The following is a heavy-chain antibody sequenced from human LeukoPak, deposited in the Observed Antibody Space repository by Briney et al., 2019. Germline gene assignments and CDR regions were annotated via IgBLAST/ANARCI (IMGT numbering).Heavy chain of an antibody. CDR1: GGSFSGYY. Sequence: PSETLSLTCAVYGGSFSGYYWSWIRQPPGKGLEWIGEINHSGSTNYNPSLKSRVTISVDTSKNQFSLKLSSVTAADTAVYYCARHPWYYYGSGSYWFDYWGQGTLVTVSS. CDR3: ARHPWYYYGSGSYWFDY. J-gene: IGHJ4*02. CDR2: INHSGST. D-gene: IGHD3-10*01. V-gene: IGHV4-34*01.